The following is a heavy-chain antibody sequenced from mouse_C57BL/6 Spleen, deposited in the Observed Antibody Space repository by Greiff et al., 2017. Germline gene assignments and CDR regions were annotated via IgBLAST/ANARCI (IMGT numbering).Heavy chain of an antibody. V-gene: IGHV10-1*01. D-gene: IGHD3-2*02. CDR1: GFSFNTYA. Sequence: EVKLLESGGGLVQPKGSLKLSCAASGFSFNTYAMNWVRQAPGTGLEWVARIRSKSNNYATYYADSVKDRFTISRDDSESMLYLQMNNLKTEDTAMYYCVRERLDSSGPYYFDYWGQGTTLTVSS. CDR2: IRSKSNNYAT. CDR3: VRERLDSSGPYYFDY. J-gene: IGHJ2*01.